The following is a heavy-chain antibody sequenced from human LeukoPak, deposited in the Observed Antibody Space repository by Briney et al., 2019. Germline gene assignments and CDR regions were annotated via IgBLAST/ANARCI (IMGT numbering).Heavy chain of an antibody. CDR2: ISWKSDRI. CDR3: AREGYSGSYREDY. CDR1: GFTFDDYA. D-gene: IGHD1-26*01. V-gene: IGHV3-9*01. Sequence: PGRSLRLSCAASGFTFDDYAMHWVRQAPGKGLEWVSGISWKSDRIGYADSVKGRFTISRDNAKNSLYLQMNSLRAEDTAVYYCAREGYSGSYREDYWGQGTLVTVSS. J-gene: IGHJ4*02.